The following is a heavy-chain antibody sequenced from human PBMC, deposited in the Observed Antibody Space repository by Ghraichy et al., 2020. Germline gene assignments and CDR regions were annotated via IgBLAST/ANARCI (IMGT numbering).Heavy chain of an antibody. CDR3: AKGSIAASPGYFDY. CDR2: IPGSGGWT. D-gene: IGHD6-13*01. V-gene: IGHV3-23*01. Sequence: GGSLRLSCAASGFTFSSYAMSWVRQTPGKGLEWVSGIPGSGGWTYDSDSVKGRFTISRDNSKQTLYLQMNSLRAEDTAVYYCAKGSIAASPGYFDYWGQGTLVTVSS. J-gene: IGHJ4*02. CDR1: GFTFSSYA.